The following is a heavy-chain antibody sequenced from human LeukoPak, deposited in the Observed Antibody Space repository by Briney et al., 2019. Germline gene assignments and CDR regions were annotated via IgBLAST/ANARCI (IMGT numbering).Heavy chain of an antibody. V-gene: IGHV3-23*01. Sequence: GGSLRLSCAAFGFTFSSYAMTWVRQAPGKGLEWVSIISDRGGSTYYADSVRGRFTISRDNSKNTLYLQMDSLRAEDTAVYYCVKSLTGGYWGVFGRWGQGTLVTVST. D-gene: IGHD6-25*01. J-gene: IGHJ4*02. CDR2: ISDRGGST. CDR1: GFTFSSYA. CDR3: VKSLTGGYWGVFGR.